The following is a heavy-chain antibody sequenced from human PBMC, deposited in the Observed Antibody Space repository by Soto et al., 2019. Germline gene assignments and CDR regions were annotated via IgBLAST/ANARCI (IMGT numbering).Heavy chain of an antibody. CDR2: ISYDGSNK. Sequence: GGSLRLSCAASGFTFSSYGMHWVRQAPGKGLEWVAVISYDGSNKYYADSVKGRFTISRDNSKNTLYPQMNSLRAEDTAVYYCAKERSGTLYYYYYYYMDVWGKGTTVTVSS. J-gene: IGHJ6*03. CDR1: GFTFSSYG. D-gene: IGHD3-3*01. V-gene: IGHV3-30*18. CDR3: AKERSGTLYYYYYYYMDV.